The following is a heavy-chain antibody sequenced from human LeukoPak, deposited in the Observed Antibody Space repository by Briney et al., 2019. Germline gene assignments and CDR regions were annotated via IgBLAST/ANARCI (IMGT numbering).Heavy chain of an antibody. CDR1: GFTFSSYG. CDR3: ARVEGSYYYYGMDV. CDR2: IWYDGSNK. Sequence: GGSLRLSCAASGFTFSSYGMHWVRQAPGKGLEWVAVIWYDGSNKYYADSVKGRFTISRDNSKNTLYLQMNSLRAEDTAVYYCARVEGSYYYYGMDVWGQGTTVTVSS. V-gene: IGHV3-33*01. J-gene: IGHJ6*02.